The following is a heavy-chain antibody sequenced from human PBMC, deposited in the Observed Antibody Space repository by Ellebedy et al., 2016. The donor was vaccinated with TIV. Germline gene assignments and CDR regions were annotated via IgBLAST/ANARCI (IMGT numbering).Heavy chain of an antibody. D-gene: IGHD6-19*01. V-gene: IGHV3-23*01. CDR2: LGGSSENT. J-gene: IGHJ4*02. Sequence: GESLKISCAASGSTFEDNGMSWVRQAPGKGLEWVSALGGSSENTYYADSVQGRFTISRDNSENTLYLQMNSLRAEDTAVYYCAKTASKGRGWRTPIDYWGQGTLVTVSS. CDR1: GSTFEDNG. CDR3: AKTASKGRGWRTPIDY.